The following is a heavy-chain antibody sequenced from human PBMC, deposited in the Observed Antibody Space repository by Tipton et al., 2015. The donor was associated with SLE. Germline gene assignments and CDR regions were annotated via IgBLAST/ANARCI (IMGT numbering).Heavy chain of an antibody. CDR2: FFHGGNT. Sequence: TLSLTCTVSGGSISSSIYYWGWIRQPPGKGLEWIGRFFHGGNTYYNPSLKSRVTISTDTSKNQFSLRLNSVAAADTATYYCARQLYSSSGFFDSWGQGTLVTVSS. CDR3: ARQLYSSSGFFDS. V-gene: IGHV4-39*01. D-gene: IGHD6-6*01. CDR1: GGSISSSIYY. J-gene: IGHJ4*02.